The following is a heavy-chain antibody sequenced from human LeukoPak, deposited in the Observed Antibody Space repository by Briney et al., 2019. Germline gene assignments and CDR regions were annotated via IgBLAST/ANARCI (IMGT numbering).Heavy chain of an antibody. J-gene: IGHJ5*02. CDR3: ATDRPRSIAVAGSENWFDP. D-gene: IGHD6-19*01. CDR1: GGTFSSYA. V-gene: IGHV1-24*01. Sequence: GASVKVSCKASGGTFSSYAISWVRQAPGKGLEWMGGFDPEDGETIYAQKFQGRVTMTEDTSTDTAYMELSSLRSEDTAVYYCATDRPRSIAVAGSENWFDPWGQGTLVTVSS. CDR2: FDPEDGET.